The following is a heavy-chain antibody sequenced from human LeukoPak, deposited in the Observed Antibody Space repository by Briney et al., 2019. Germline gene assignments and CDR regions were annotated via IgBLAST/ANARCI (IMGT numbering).Heavy chain of an antibody. V-gene: IGHV4-39*07. J-gene: IGHJ4*02. CDR3: ARDPGDGLEDFDY. D-gene: IGHD5-24*01. Sequence: PSETLSLTCTVSGGSISRSNYYWGWIRQPPGKGLEWIGSIYYSGSTYYNPSLKSRVTISVDTPKNQFSLKLSSVTAADTAVYYCARDPGDGLEDFDYWGQGTLVTV. CDR1: GGSISRSNYY. CDR2: IYYSGST.